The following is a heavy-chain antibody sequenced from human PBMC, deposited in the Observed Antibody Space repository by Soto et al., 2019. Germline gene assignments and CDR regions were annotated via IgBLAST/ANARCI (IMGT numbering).Heavy chain of an antibody. CDR3: ARLQLVQKVIDY. D-gene: IGHD1-1*01. V-gene: IGHV4-59*01. J-gene: IGHJ4*02. Sequence: LSLTCAVYGGSFSGYYWSWIRQPPGKGLQWIGYIFYSGGTAYNPSLKSRVTISLDMSKKQISLKLSSVTTADTATYFCARLQLVQKVIDYWGQGTLVTVSS. CDR2: IFYSGGT. CDR1: GGSFSGYY.